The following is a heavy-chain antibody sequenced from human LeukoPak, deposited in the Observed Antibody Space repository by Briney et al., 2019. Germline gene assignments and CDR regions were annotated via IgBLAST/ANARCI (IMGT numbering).Heavy chain of an antibody. CDR2: ISGSGGST. J-gene: IGHJ4*02. CDR3: AKARGSYFDF. V-gene: IGHV3-23*01. CDR1: GFTFSSYA. D-gene: IGHD1-26*01. Sequence: GGSLRLSCAASGFTFSSYAMSWVRQAPGKGLEWISPISGSGGSTYYAHSVQGRFTITRDNSNNTVYLEMNRLTAEDTAVYYCAKARGSYFDFWGQGTLVMVSS.